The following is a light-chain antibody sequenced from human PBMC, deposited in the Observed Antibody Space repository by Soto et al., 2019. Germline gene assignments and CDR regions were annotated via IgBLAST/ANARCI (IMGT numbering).Light chain of an antibody. CDR1: HSVSSSY. V-gene: IGKV3-15*01. J-gene: IGKJ1*01. CDR3: QQYKNWPPWA. CDR2: GAS. Sequence: EIVLTHSPGTLSLSPGERATLSCSASHSVSSSYLAWYQHKPGQTPRLVIYGASTRATGIPARFSGSGSGTEFTLTISNLQSEDFAVYYCQQYKNWPPWAFGQGTKVDIK.